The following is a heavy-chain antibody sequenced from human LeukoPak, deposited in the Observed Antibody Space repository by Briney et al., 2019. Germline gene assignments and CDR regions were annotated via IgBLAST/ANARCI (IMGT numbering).Heavy chain of an antibody. CDR2: IYHSGST. D-gene: IGHD3-22*01. J-gene: IGHJ2*01. V-gene: IGHV4-30-2*01. CDR3: ARDRYYYDSSGYYRPVGYFDL. Sequence: SETLSLTCAVSGGSISSGGYSWSWIRQPPGKGLEWIGYIYHSGSTYYNPSLKSRVTISVDRSKNQFSQKLSSVTAADTAVYYCARDRYYYDSSGYYRPVGYFDLWGRGTLVTVSS. CDR1: GGSISSGGYS.